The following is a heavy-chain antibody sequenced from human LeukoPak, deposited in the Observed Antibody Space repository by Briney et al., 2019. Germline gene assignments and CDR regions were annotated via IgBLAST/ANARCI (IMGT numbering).Heavy chain of an antibody. CDR3: ARGSHNYDFWSGYNWFDP. J-gene: IGHJ5*02. V-gene: IGHV4-39*07. CDR1: GGSISSSSYY. D-gene: IGHD3-3*01. Sequence: SETLSLTCTVSGGSISSSSYYWGWIRQPPGKGLEWIGSIYYSGSTYYNPSLKSRVTVSVDTSKNQFSLKLSSVTAADTAVYYCARGSHNYDFWSGYNWFDPWGQGTLVTVSS. CDR2: IYYSGST.